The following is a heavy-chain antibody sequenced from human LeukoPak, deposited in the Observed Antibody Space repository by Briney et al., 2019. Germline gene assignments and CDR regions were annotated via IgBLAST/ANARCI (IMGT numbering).Heavy chain of an antibody. CDR3: AGIAVAGPQLDY. J-gene: IGHJ4*02. CDR1: GGSISSYY. V-gene: IGHV4-59*01. D-gene: IGHD6-19*01. CDR2: IYYSGST. Sequence: SETLSLTCTVSGGSISSYYWSWIRQPPGKGLEWIGYIYYSGSTNYNPSLKSRVTISVDTSKNQFSLKLSSVTAADTAVYYCAGIAVAGPQLDYWGRGTLVTVSS.